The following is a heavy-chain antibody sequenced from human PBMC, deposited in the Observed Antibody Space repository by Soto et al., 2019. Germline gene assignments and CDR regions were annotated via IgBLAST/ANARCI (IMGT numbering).Heavy chain of an antibody. J-gene: IGHJ5*02. D-gene: IGHD3-3*01. V-gene: IGHV4-4*02. Sequence: SETLSLTCAVSGGSISSCNWWSWVRQPPGKGLEWIGEIYHSGSTNYNPSLKSRVTISVDKSKNQFSLKLSSVTAADTAVYYCARGGLNYDFWSGYSDNWFDPWGQGTLVTVSS. CDR1: GGSISSCNW. CDR2: IYHSGST. CDR3: ARGGLNYDFWSGYSDNWFDP.